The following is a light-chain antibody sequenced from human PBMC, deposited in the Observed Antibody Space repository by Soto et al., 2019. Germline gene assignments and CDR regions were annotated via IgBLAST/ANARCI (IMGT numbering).Light chain of an antibody. J-gene: IGKJ1*01. CDR2: ETS. Sequence: EIVLTQSPCTLSWSPGERASLSWRASQSVRDSHLAWYQQKPGQAPSLPIYETSSRATGIPDRFRGSGSGTEVALTITRVETEDVAMYFCQQYGSSPGTFGQGTKVDI. CDR3: QQYGSSPGT. CDR1: QSVRDSH. V-gene: IGKV3-20*01.